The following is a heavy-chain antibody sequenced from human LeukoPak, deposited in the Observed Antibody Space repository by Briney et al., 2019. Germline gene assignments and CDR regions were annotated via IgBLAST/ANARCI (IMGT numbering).Heavy chain of an antibody. V-gene: IGHV3-23*01. J-gene: IGHJ4*02. CDR1: GFTFSIYA. D-gene: IGHD6-13*01. CDR3: AKDRGYSSSWSLDY. Sequence: GGSLRLSCAASGFTFSIYAMTWVRQAPGKGLEWVSGISGSGGSTYYADSVKGRFTISRDNSKNTLYLQMNSLRAEDTAVYYCAKDRGYSSSWSLDYWGQGTLVTVSS. CDR2: ISGSGGST.